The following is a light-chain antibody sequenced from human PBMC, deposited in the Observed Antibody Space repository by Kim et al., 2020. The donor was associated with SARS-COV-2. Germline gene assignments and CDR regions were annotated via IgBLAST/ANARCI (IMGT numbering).Light chain of an antibody. CDR1: SSNIGSNY. CDR2: RNN. V-gene: IGLV1-47*01. J-gene: IGLJ3*02. Sequence: PGQRVTISGSGSSSNIGSNYVYCYQQLPGTAPKLLIYRNNQRPSGVPDRFSGSKSGTSASLAISGLRSEDEADYYCAAWDDSLWVFGGGTKLTVL. CDR3: AAWDDSLWV.